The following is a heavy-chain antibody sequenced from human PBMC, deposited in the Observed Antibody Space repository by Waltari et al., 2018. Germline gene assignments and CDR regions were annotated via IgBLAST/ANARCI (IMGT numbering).Heavy chain of an antibody. CDR2: IYPGDSDT. J-gene: IGHJ3*02. CDR1: GYSFTSYW. Sequence: EVQLLQSGAEVNKPGESLKISCKGSGYSFTSYWIGWVRQMPGKGLEWMGIIYPGDSDTRYSPSFQGQVTISADKSISTAYLQWSSLKASDTAMYYCARSGASSWYTGVAFDIWGQGTMVTVSS. D-gene: IGHD6-13*01. CDR3: ARSGASSWYTGVAFDI. V-gene: IGHV5-51*01.